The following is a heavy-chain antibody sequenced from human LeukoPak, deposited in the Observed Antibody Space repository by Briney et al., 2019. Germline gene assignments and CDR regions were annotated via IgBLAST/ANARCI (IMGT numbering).Heavy chain of an antibody. Sequence: GGSLRLSCAASGFTFRSHAMSWVRQAPGKGLEWVSSISSSRSYIYYADSVKGRFTISRDNAKKSLYLQMNSLRVEDTALYYCARSTMIAPRGAFDIWGQGTMVTVSS. J-gene: IGHJ3*02. V-gene: IGHV3-21*01. CDR1: GFTFRSHA. CDR2: ISSSRSYI. D-gene: IGHD3-22*01. CDR3: ARSTMIAPRGAFDI.